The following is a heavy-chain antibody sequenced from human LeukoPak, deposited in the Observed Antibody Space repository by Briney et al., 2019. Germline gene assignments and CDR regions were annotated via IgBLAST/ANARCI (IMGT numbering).Heavy chain of an antibody. V-gene: IGHV3-49*04. CDR2: IRSKAYGGTT. D-gene: IGHD5-24*01. J-gene: IGHJ4*02. CDR3: TRVVEMAIYFDY. Sequence: GGSLRLSCTASGFTFGDYAMSWVRQAPGKGLEWVSFIRSKAYGGTTEYAASVKGRFTISRDDSKSIAYLQMNSLKTEDTAVYYCTRVVEMAIYFDYWGQGTLVTVSS. CDR1: GFTFGDYA.